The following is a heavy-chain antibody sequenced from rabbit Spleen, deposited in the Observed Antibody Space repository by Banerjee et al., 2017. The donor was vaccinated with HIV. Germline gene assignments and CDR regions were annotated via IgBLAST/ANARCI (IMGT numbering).Heavy chain of an antibody. CDR3: ARDSGTSFSSYGMDL. D-gene: IGHD8-1*01. CDR2: IYSAKGST. Sequence: QLTETGGDLVQPGGSLTLSCKASGFDFTNYYISWVRQAPGKGLEWIGIIYSAKGSTDYASWVNGRLTISSDNAQSTVDLKMTSLTAADTATYFCARDSGTSFSSYGMDLWGPGTLVTVS. CDR1: GFDFTNYY. J-gene: IGHJ6*01. V-gene: IGHV1S7*01.